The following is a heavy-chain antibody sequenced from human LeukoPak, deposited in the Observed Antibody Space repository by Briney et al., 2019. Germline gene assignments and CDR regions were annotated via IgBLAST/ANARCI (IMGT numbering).Heavy chain of an antibody. Sequence: SETRSLTCAVYGGPFRGYYWSWIRQPPGKGLEWIGEINHSGSTNYNPSLKSRVTISVDTSKNQFSLQLNSVTPEDTAVYYCAREGTGSRGENWFYPWGQGTLFTVSS. V-gene: IGHV4-34*01. CDR1: GGPFRGYY. CDR2: INHSGST. CDR3: AREGTGSRGENWFYP. J-gene: IGHJ5*02. D-gene: IGHD1-1*01.